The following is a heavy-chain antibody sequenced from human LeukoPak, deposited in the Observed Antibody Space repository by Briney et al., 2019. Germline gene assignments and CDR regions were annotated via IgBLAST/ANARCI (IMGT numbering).Heavy chain of an antibody. Sequence: GGSLRLSCAASGFTFINAWMSWVRQGPGKGLEWVGRITSRSDGGTTDYAAPVKGRFSISRDDSKSTLYLQMNSLKTEDTAVYYYITRGGDGGYWGQGTLVTVSS. CDR2: ITSRSDGGTT. CDR1: GFTFINAW. J-gene: IGHJ4*02. CDR3: ITRGGDGGY. D-gene: IGHD3-10*01. V-gene: IGHV3-15*01.